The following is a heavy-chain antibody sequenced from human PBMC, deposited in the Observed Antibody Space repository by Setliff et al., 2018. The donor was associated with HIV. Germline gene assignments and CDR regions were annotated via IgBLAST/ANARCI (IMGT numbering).Heavy chain of an antibody. Sequence: SETLSLTCTVSGGSISNYYWSWIRQPPGKGLEWIGNIYYSRSTNYNPSLKSRVSISLDTSKNQFSLRLNSVTAADTAVYYCARQGSWLDSWGQGTLVTVSS. CDR1: GGSISNYY. CDR2: IYYSRST. CDR3: ARQGSWLDS. V-gene: IGHV4-59*08. D-gene: IGHD2-15*01. J-gene: IGHJ5*01.